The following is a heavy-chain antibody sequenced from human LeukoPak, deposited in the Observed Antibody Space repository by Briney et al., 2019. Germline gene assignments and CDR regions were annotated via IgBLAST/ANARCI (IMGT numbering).Heavy chain of an antibody. CDR2: IYYSGST. J-gene: IGHJ6*02. Sequence: SQTLSLTCTVSGGSISSGGYYWSWIRQHPGKGLEWIGYIYYSGSTYYNPSLKSRVTISVDTSKNQFSLKLSSVTAADTAVYYCARLPLYCSSTSSAYRYGMDVWGQGTTVTVSS. V-gene: IGHV4-31*03. CDR1: GGSISSGGYY. D-gene: IGHD2-2*01. CDR3: ARLPLYCSSTSSAYRYGMDV.